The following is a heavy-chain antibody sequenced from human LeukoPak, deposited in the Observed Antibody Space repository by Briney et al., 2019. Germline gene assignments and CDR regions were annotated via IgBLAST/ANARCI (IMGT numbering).Heavy chain of an antibody. CDR1: GFTIGGYG. CDR2: IAYDGSRA. CDR3: TRYNNDHFDY. V-gene: IGHV3-33*01. Sequence: GGSLRLSCAGSGFTIGGYGMHWLRQTPGKGLDWVAVIAYDGSRAFYADSVKGRFTISRDNSKNTMSVQMDDLRAEDTAVYYCTRYNNDHFDYWGQGTLVTVSS. J-gene: IGHJ4*02. D-gene: IGHD1-14*01.